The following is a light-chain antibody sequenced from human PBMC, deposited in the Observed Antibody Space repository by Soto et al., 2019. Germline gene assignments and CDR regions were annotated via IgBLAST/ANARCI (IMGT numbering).Light chain of an antibody. CDR1: QGISSY. CDR2: TAS. J-gene: IGKJ1*01. Sequence: DIQLTQSPSFLSASVGDRVTITCRASQGISSYLAWYQLKPGKTPKLLISTASTLQSGVPSRFSGSGSGTEFTLTISSLPPEDFATYSCQQLDNYPRTFGEGTKVEIK. V-gene: IGKV1-9*01. CDR3: QQLDNYPRT.